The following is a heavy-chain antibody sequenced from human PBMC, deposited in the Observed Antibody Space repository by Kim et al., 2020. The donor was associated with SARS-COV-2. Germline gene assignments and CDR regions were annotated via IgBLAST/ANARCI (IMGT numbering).Heavy chain of an antibody. V-gene: IGHV3-11*06. CDR1: GFTFSDYY. Sequence: GGSLRLSCAASGFTFSDYYMSWIRQAPGKGLEWVSYISSNSSYTNYADSVKGRFTIYRDNAKNSLYLQMNSLRAEDTAVYYCARDGRELLRKYYYYGMEVWRGGPTVRVP. J-gene: IGHJ6*02. CDR2: ISSNSSYT. CDR3: ARDGRELLRKYYYYGMEV. D-gene: IGHD1-26*01.